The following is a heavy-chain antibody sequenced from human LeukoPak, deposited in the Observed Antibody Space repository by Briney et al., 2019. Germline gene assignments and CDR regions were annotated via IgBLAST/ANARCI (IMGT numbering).Heavy chain of an antibody. D-gene: IGHD2-2*01. CDR1: GFTFSSYS. Sequence: GGSPRLSCAASGFTFSSYSMNWVRQAPGKGLEWVSSISSSSSYIYYADSVKGRFTISRDNAKNSLYLQMNSLRAEDTAVYYCARNREASTSRNWFDPWGQGTLVTVSS. V-gene: IGHV3-21*01. J-gene: IGHJ5*02. CDR2: ISSSSSYI. CDR3: ARNREASTSRNWFDP.